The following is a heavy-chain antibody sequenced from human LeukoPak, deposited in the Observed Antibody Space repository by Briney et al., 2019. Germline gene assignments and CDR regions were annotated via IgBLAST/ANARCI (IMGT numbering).Heavy chain of an antibody. CDR3: AREGVHWNARLLMVD. CDR1: GGSFSGYY. D-gene: IGHD1-1*01. V-gene: IGHV4-34*01. J-gene: IGHJ4*02. CDR2: INHSGST. Sequence: SETLSLTCAVYGGSFSGYYWSWIRQPPGKGLEWIGEINHSGSTNYNPSLKSRVTISVDTSKNQFSLKLSSVTAADTAVYYCAREGVHWNARLLMVDWGQGTLVTVSS.